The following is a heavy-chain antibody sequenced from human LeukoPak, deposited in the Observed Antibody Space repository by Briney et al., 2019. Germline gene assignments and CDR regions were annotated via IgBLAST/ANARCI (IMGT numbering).Heavy chain of an antibody. CDR3: ARGGGYYDSSGYPDYFDY. CDR2: IRYDGSNK. Sequence: GGSLRLSCAASGFTFSSYGMHWVRQAPCKGLEWVAFIRYDGSNKYYADSVKGRFTISRDNSKNTLYLQMNSLRAEDTAVYYCARGGGYYDSSGYPDYFDYWGQGTLVTVSS. J-gene: IGHJ4*02. V-gene: IGHV3-30*02. CDR1: GFTFSSYG. D-gene: IGHD3-22*01.